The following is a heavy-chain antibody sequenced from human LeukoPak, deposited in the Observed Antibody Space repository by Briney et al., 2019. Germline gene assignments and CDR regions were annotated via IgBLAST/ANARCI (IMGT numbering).Heavy chain of an antibody. V-gene: IGHV1-69*05. CDR1: GGTFSSYA. Sequence: SVKVSCEASGGTFSSYAISWVRQAPGQGLEWVGRIIPIFGTANYAQKFQGRVTITTDESTSTAYMELSSLRSEDTAVYHCARIVGSSFDYWGQGTLVTVSS. J-gene: IGHJ4*02. CDR3: ARIVGSSFDY. D-gene: IGHD1-26*01. CDR2: IIPIFGTA.